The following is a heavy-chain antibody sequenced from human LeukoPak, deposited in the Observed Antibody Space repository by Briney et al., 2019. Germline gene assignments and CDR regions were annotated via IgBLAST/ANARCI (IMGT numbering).Heavy chain of an antibody. V-gene: IGHV1-69*04. Sequence: SVKVSCKASSYTFTSYGISWVRQAPGQGLEWMGRIIPILGIANYAQKFQGRVTITADKSTSTAYMELSSLRSEDTAVYYCARDRGYSGYGPFDYWGQGTLVTVSS. D-gene: IGHD5-12*01. J-gene: IGHJ4*02. CDR2: IIPILGIA. CDR3: ARDRGYSGYGPFDY. CDR1: SYTFTSYG.